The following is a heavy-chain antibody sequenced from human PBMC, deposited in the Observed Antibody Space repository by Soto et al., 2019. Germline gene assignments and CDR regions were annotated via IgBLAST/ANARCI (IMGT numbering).Heavy chain of an antibody. J-gene: IGHJ4*02. CDR2: IYRTGST. CDR1: GGSFTSNNW. Sequence: SETLSLTCAVSGGSFTSNNWWTWVRQPPGQGLEWIGEIYRTGSTNYNPSLKSRVTISLDKSENQFSLRVTSLTAADTAVYYCASRDPGTSVDYWGQGTLVTVSS. D-gene: IGHD1-7*01. CDR3: ASRDPGTSVDY. V-gene: IGHV4-4*02.